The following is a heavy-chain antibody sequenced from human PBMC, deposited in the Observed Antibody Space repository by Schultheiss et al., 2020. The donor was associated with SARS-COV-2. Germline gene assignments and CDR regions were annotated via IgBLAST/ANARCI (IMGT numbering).Heavy chain of an antibody. Sequence: SQTLSLTCPVSGGSISSGSYYWSWIRQPPGKGLEWIGYIYYSGSTNYNPSLKSRVTISVDTSKNQFSLKLSSVTAADTAVYYCARDRPYYDFWSGYYTGYYYMDVWGKGTTVTVSS. V-gene: IGHV4-61*01. J-gene: IGHJ6*03. CDR3: ARDRPYYDFWSGYYTGYYYMDV. D-gene: IGHD3-3*01. CDR2: IYYSGST. CDR1: GGSISSGSYY.